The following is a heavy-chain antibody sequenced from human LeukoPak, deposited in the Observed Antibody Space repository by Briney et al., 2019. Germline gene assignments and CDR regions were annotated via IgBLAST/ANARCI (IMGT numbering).Heavy chain of an antibody. CDR1: GFTFSSYA. CDR3: ARELLAPRYFDY. CDR2: ISGSGGST. J-gene: IGHJ4*02. Sequence: GGSLRLSCAASGFTFSSYAMSWVRQAPGKGPEWVSAISGSGGSTYYADSVKGRFTISRDNSKNTLYLQMNSLRAEDTAVYYCARELLAPRYFDYWGQGTLVTVSS. D-gene: IGHD2/OR15-2a*01. V-gene: IGHV3-23*01.